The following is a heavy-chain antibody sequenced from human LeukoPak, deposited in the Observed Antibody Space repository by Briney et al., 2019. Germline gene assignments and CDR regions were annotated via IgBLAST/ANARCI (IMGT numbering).Heavy chain of an antibody. CDR2: ISAYNGNT. J-gene: IGHJ4*02. CDR3: AKDPMVRGVIPTSFDY. Sequence: ASVKVSCKASGYTFTSYGISWVRQAPGQGLEWMGWISAYNGNTNYAQKLQGRVTMTTDTSTSTAYMELRSLRSDDTAVYYCAKDPMVRGVIPTSFDYWGQGTLVTVSS. CDR1: GYTFTSYG. V-gene: IGHV1-18*01. D-gene: IGHD3-10*01.